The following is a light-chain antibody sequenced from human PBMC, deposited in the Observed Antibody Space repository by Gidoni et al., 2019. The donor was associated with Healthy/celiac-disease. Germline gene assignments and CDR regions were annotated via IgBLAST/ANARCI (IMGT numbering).Light chain of an antibody. CDR2: DAS. Sequence: EIVLTQSPATLSFSPGERATLSCRASQNVSSYLAWYQQKPGQAPRLLIYDASNRATGIPARFSGSGSGTDFTLTISSLEPEDFAVYYCQQRSNWPPTFGQGTRLEIK. J-gene: IGKJ5*01. CDR3: QQRSNWPPT. CDR1: QNVSSY. V-gene: IGKV3-11*01.